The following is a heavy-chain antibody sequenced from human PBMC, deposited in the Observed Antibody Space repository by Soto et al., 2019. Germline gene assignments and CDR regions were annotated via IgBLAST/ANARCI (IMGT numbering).Heavy chain of an antibody. V-gene: IGHV3-48*03. CDR2: ISSSGSIK. Sequence: GGSLRLSCAASGFPFSTYEMSWVRQAPGKGLEWIPHISSSGSIKFYADSVEGRFTISRDNAKKSLYLQMNSLRAEDTAVYYCARDLYDSSGYCPFDYWGQGTLVTVSS. CDR3: ARDLYDSSGYCPFDY. CDR1: GFPFSTYE. J-gene: IGHJ4*02. D-gene: IGHD3-22*01.